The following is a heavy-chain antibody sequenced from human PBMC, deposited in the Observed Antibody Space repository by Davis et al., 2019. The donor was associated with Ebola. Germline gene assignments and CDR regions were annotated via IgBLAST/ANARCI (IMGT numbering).Heavy chain of an antibody. J-gene: IGHJ4*02. V-gene: IGHV4-39*01. CDR2: IYYSGST. CDR3: ARQGYGSGSYRPNYFDY. Sequence: MPSETLSLTCTVSGGSISSSSYYWGWIRQPPGKGLEWIGSIYYSGSTYYNPSLKSRVTISVDTSKNQFSLKLSSVTAADMAVYYCARQGYGSGSYRPNYFDYWGQGTLVTVSS. D-gene: IGHD3-10*01. CDR1: GGSISSSSYY.